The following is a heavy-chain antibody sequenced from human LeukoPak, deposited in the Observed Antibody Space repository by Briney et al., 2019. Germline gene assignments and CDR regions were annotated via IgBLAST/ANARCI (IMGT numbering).Heavy chain of an antibody. CDR2: IYPGDSDT. Sequence: GESLKISCKASGYNFTSYWIGWVRQMPGKGLEWMGIIYPGDSDTRYSPSVQGQVTISADKSVSTAYLQWSSLKASDSAIYYCATRSDGYSQFDFWGQGTLVTVSS. CDR3: ATRSDGYSQFDF. J-gene: IGHJ4*02. CDR1: GYNFTSYW. V-gene: IGHV5-51*01. D-gene: IGHD5-24*01.